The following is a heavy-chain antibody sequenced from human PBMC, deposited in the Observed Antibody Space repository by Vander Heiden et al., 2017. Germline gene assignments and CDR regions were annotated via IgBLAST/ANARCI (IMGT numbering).Heavy chain of an antibody. CDR2: ISSSSSYI. D-gene: IGHD3-10*01. Sequence: EVQLVESGGGLVKPGGSLRLSCAASGFTFSSYSMNWVRQAPGKGLEWVSSISSSSSYIYYADSEKGRFTISRDNAKNSLYLQMNSLRAEDTAVYYCASSSGSGSYLWGQGTLVTVSS. J-gene: IGHJ4*02. CDR1: GFTFSSYS. V-gene: IGHV3-21*01. CDR3: ASSSGSGSYL.